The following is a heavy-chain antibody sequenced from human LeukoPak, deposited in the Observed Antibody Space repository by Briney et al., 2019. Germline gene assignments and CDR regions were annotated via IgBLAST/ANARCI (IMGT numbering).Heavy chain of an antibody. CDR1: GFTFGDYA. CDR3: ARDLGQYYDTSDNWFDP. J-gene: IGHJ5*02. V-gene: IGHV3-74*01. Sequence: GGSLRLSCTASGFTFGDYAMSWVRQAPGKGLVWVSRINSDGINTSYADSVKGRFTISRDNAKNTLNLQMNSLRAEDTAVYYCARDLGQYYDTSDNWFDPWGQGTLVTVSS. D-gene: IGHD3-22*01. CDR2: INSDGINT.